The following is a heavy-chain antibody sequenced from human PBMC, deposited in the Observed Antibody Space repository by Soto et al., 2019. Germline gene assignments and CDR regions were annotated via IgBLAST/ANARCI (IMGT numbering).Heavy chain of an antibody. J-gene: IGHJ4*02. CDR1: GASITFGGYS. CDR2: INHLETT. CDR3: ARGGGSDSFDY. V-gene: IGHV4-30-2*01. Sequence: SETLSLTCTVSGASITFGGYSWSWIRQTPGKGLEWIGYINHLETTFYNPSFESRLTLSIDRAKNQFSLKLHSMSAADRAVYFCARGGGSDSFDYWGQGILVTVSS. D-gene: IGHD1-26*01.